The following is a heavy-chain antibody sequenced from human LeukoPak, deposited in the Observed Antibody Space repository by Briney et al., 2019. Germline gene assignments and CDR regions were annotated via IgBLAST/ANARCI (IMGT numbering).Heavy chain of an antibody. V-gene: IGHV3-33*01. CDR3: ARDGEYSGSYFPFDY. CDR1: GFTFSSYG. J-gene: IGHJ4*02. D-gene: IGHD1-26*01. Sequence: PGGSLRLCCAASGFTFSSYGMHWVRQAPGKGLEWVAVIWYDGSNKYYADSVKGRFTISRDNSKNTLYLQVNSLRAEDTAVYYCARDGEYSGSYFPFDYWGQGTLVTVSS. CDR2: IWYDGSNK.